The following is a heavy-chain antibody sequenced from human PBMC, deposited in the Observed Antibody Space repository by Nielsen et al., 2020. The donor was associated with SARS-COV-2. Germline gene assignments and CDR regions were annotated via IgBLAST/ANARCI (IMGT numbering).Heavy chain of an antibody. Sequence: TLSLTCAVSGGSISSGGYSWSWIRQPPGKGLEWIGYIYHSGRTYYNPSLKSRVTISVDRSKNQFSLKLSSVTAADTTVYYCARGGRITFGGADDAFDIWGQGTMVTVSS. CDR2: IYHSGRT. V-gene: IGHV4-30-2*01. CDR1: GGSISSGGYS. CDR3: ARGGRITFGGADDAFDI. D-gene: IGHD3-16*01. J-gene: IGHJ3*02.